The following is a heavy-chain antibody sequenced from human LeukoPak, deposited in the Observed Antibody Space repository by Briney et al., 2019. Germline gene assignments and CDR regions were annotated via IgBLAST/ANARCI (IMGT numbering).Heavy chain of an antibody. V-gene: IGHV4-38-2*01. J-gene: IGHJ4*02. D-gene: IGHD3-22*01. CDR1: GFNVNNNY. Sequence: PGGSLRLSCVASGFNVNNNYMNRVRQAPGKGLEWIGSIYHSGSTYYNPSLKSRVTIVDTSKNQFSLKLSSVTAADTAVYYCARRPYYYDSSGYRDYWGQGTLVTVSS. CDR3: ARRPYYYDSSGYRDY. CDR2: IYHSGST.